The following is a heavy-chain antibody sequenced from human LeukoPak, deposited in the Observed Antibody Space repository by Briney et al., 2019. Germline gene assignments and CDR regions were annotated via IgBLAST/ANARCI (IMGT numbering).Heavy chain of an antibody. J-gene: IGHJ3*02. CDR2: IDWDDDK. D-gene: IGHD3-22*01. CDR3: TRIAFFYDSSGYSGAFDI. Sequence: SGPALVKPTPTLTLTCTFSGISLSTSGMRVSWIRQPPGKALEWLSRIDWDDDKFYSTSLKTRLTISKDTSKNQVVLTMTNMDPVDTATYYCTRIAFFYDSSGYSGAFDIWGQGTMVIVSS. V-gene: IGHV2-70*04. CDR1: GISLSTSGMR.